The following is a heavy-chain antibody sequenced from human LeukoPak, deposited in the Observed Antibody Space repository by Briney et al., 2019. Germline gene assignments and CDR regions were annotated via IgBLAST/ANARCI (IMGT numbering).Heavy chain of an antibody. D-gene: IGHD6-19*01. V-gene: IGHV3-23*01. CDR1: AFTFSSYA. CDR2: ISRSGDIT. CDR3: GKAHSSAYYDFDY. Sequence: GGSLGLSCAASAFTFSSYAMSWVRQAPGKGLEWVSAISRSGDITSYADSVKGRFTISRDNSNNTLSLQMNSLRAEDTAVYYCGKAHSSAYYDFDYWGRGTLVTVSS. J-gene: IGHJ4*02.